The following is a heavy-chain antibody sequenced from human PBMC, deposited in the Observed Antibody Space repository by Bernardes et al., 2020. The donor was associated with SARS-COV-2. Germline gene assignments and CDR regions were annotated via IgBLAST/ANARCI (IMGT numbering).Heavy chain of an antibody. CDR3: ARGRIAGREGIPCGLDV. V-gene: IGHV4-61*01. CDR2: VYHSGTA. CDR1: GDSVSDGTYY. J-gene: IGHJ6*02. Sequence: SESLSLTCAVSGDSVSDGTYYWNWIRQPPGKGLEWIGYVYHSGTANYNPSLRSRVTTSVDTSKNQFSLKLSSVTAADSATYDCARGRIAGREGIPCGLDVWGQGTTVTVSS. D-gene: IGHD2-15*01.